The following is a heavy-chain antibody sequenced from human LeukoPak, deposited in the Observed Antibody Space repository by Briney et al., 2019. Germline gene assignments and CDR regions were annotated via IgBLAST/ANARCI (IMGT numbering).Heavy chain of an antibody. CDR3: AKVDSAGTSI. CDR1: GFTFSSYG. CDR2: ISYDGSNK. Sequence: GRSLRLSCAASGFTFSSYGMHWVRQAPDKGLEWVAVISYDGSNKYYADSVKGRFTISRDNSKNTLYLQMNSLRAEDTAVYYCAKVDSAGTSIWGQGTLVTVSS. V-gene: IGHV3-30*18. D-gene: IGHD6-19*01. J-gene: IGHJ4*02.